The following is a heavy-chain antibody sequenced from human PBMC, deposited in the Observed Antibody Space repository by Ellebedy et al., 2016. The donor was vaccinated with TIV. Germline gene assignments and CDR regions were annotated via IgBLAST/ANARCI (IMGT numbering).Heavy chain of an antibody. D-gene: IGHD1-14*01. CDR3: ARETPSSTGLQH. CDR1: GFTFSSYA. V-gene: IGHV3-30*01. Sequence: PGGSLRLSCAASGFTFSSYAMHWVRQAPGKGLEWVAVISYDGSNKYYADSVKGRFTISRDNSKNTLYLQMNSLRAEDTAVYYCARETPSSTGLQHWGQGTLVTVSS. CDR2: ISYDGSNK. J-gene: IGHJ1*01.